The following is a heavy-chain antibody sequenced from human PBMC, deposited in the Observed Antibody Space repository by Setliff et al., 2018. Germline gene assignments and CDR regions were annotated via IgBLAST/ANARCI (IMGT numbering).Heavy chain of an antibody. CDR1: GYTFTSYG. CDR2: ISAYNGNT. D-gene: IGHD2-2*01. Sequence: ASVKVSCKASGYTFTSYGISWVRQATGQGLEWMGWISAYNGNTNYAQKLQGRVTMTIDTPTSTAYMELRSLRSDDTAVYYCARGPPDFVVVPAAAKFDYWGPGTLVTVSS. CDR3: ARGPPDFVVVPAAAKFDY. J-gene: IGHJ4*02. V-gene: IGHV1-18*01.